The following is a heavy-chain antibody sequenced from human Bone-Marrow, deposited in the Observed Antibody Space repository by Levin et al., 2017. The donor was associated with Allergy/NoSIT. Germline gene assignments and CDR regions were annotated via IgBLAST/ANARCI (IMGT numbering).Heavy chain of an antibody. CDR3: TRQWNKTPFDY. Sequence: ASVKVSCKASGYTFTSYDINWVRQAPGQGLEWMGWLNPNSGFTGYAQKFQDRVTLTRNASISTAYMELSSLRSEDTAVYYCTRQWNKTPFDYWGQGALVTVSS. J-gene: IGHJ4*02. V-gene: IGHV1-8*01. CDR2: LNPNSGFT. D-gene: IGHD1-1*01. CDR1: GYTFTSYD.